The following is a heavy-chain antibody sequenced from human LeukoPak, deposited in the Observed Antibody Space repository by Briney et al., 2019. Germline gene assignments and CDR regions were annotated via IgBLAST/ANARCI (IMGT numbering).Heavy chain of an antibody. V-gene: IGHV3-21*05. CDR3: ARGHNSGYYLKY. CDR2: ISGSSSYT. CDR1: GFNFRTYN. D-gene: IGHD3-22*01. Sequence: GGSLRLSCVGSGFNFRTYNLNWVRQAPGKGLEWVSDISGSSSYTDYVDSVKGRFTISKDNANSSVFLQMDSLRAEDTAVYYCARGHNSGYYLKYWGQGTLVTVS. J-gene: IGHJ4*02.